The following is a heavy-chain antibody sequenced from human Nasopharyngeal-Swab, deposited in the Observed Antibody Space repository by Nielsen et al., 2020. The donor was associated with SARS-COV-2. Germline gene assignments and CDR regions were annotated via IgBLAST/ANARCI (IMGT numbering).Heavy chain of an antibody. D-gene: IGHD4-17*01. Sequence: WIRQPPGKGLEWISYISSSSISIYYADSVKGRFTISRDNAKNSLYLQMNSLRAEDTAVYYCAREGTTVTRWDMYYYYYYMDVWGKGTTVTVSS. CDR3: AREGTTVTRWDMYYYYYYMDV. J-gene: IGHJ6*03. V-gene: IGHV3-48*03. CDR2: ISSSSISI.